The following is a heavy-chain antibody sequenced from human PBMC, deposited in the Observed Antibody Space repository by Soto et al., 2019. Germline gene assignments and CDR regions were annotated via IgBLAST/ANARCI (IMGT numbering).Heavy chain of an antibody. D-gene: IGHD5-18*01. Sequence: PGGSLRLSCAASGFTFSSYGMHWVRQAPGKGLEWVAVISYDGSNKYYADSVKGRFTISRDNSKNTLYLQMNSLRAEDTAVYYCVSSYGSIHFDYWGQGTLVTVSS. CDR1: GFTFSSYG. J-gene: IGHJ4*02. CDR2: ISYDGSNK. V-gene: IGHV3-30*03. CDR3: VSSYGSIHFDY.